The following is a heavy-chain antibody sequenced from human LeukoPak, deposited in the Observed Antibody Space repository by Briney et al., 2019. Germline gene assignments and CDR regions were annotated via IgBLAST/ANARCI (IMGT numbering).Heavy chain of an antibody. D-gene: IGHD3-16*02. CDR2: IKHDGREK. CDR1: GLTFSGHW. J-gene: IGHJ4*02. Sequence: GESLRLSCVASGLTFSGHWLNWVRQAPGQGLEWVANIKHDGREKYYVDSVKGRFTISRDDGQNSLSLHMNSVRAEDTAIYYCGYTNNFYHWGPGALVVVSA. V-gene: IGHV3-7*01. CDR3: GYTNNFYH.